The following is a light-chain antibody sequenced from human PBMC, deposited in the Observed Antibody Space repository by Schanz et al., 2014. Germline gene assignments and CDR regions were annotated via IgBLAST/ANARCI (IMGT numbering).Light chain of an antibody. V-gene: IGKV3-20*01. CDR1: QSVSSTF. CDR3: QQSYSMPRT. Sequence: EIVLTQSPGTLSLSPGERATLSCRASQSVSSTFLAWYQHKPGQAPRLLIYGASTLQSGVPSRFSGSGFGTEFTLTISSLQPEDFATYYCQQSYSMPRTFGHGTKVEIK. J-gene: IGKJ1*01. CDR2: GAS.